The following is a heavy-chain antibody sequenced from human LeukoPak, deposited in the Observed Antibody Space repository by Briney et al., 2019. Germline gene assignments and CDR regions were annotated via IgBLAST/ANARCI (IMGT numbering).Heavy chain of an antibody. Sequence: ASVKVSCKASGYTFTTHDINWVRQATGQGLEWMGWINPNSGGTNYAQKFQGWVTMTRDTSISTAYMELSRLRSDDTAVYYCAREGEWLLWDYWGQGTLVTVSS. CDR3: AREGEWLLWDY. CDR2: INPNSGGT. D-gene: IGHD3-3*01. CDR1: GYTFTTHD. V-gene: IGHV1-2*04. J-gene: IGHJ4*02.